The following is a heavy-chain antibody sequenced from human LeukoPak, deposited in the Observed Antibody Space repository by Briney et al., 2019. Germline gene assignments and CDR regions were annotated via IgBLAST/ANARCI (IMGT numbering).Heavy chain of an antibody. J-gene: IGHJ4*02. CDR1: GFTLSSYW. CDR3: ASKSSDHGELRFDY. CDR2: IKQDESEK. V-gene: IGHV3-7*03. Sequence: GGSLRLSCVASGFTLSSYWMHWVRQVPGKGLDWVANIKQDESEKYYADSVKGRFTISRDNAKNSLYLQMNSLRAEDTAVYYCASKSSDHGELRFDYWGQGTLVTVSS. D-gene: IGHD4-17*01.